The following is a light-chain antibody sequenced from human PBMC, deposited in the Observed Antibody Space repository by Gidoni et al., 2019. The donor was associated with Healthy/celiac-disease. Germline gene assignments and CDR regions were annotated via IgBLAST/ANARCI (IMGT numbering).Light chain of an antibody. V-gene: IGKV1-27*01. J-gene: IGKJ3*01. CDR2: AAS. Sequence: DIQMTQSPSSLSASVGDRVTIPCRASQCISNYLAWYQQKPGKVPKLLIYAASTLQSGVPARFSGSGSGTDFTLTISSLQPEDVATYYCQKYNSAPERFGPGTKVDIK. CDR3: QKYNSAPER. CDR1: QCISNY.